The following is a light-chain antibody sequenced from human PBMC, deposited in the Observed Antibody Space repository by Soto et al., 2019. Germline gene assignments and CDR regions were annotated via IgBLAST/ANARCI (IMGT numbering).Light chain of an antibody. Sequence: QSALTQPASVSGSPGQSITISCTGTSSDVGSYNLVSWYQQHPGKAPKLMIYEGSKRPSGVSNRFSGSKSGNTASLTISGLQAEDDADYYCCSYAGSSPVVFGGGPKLTVL. V-gene: IGLV2-23*01. J-gene: IGLJ2*01. CDR1: SSDVGSYNL. CDR3: CSYAGSSPVV. CDR2: EGS.